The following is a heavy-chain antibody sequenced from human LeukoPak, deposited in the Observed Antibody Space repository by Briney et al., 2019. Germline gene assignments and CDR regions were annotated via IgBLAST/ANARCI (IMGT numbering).Heavy chain of an antibody. J-gene: IGHJ6*02. CDR3: AKDLYGFYAMDV. D-gene: IGHD2/OR15-2a*01. CDR2: IKQDGSEK. CDR1: GFTFSSYW. Sequence: GGSLRLSCAASGFTFSSYWMSWVRQAPGKGLEWVANIKQDGSEKYYVDSVKGRFTISRDNSGNTLYLQMNSLRAEDTAVYYCAKDLYGFYAMDVWGQGTTVTVSS. V-gene: IGHV3-7*03.